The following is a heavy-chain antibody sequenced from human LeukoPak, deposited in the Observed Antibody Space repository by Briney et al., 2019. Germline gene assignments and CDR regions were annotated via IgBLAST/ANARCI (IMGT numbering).Heavy chain of an antibody. CDR1: GFTFSSYS. V-gene: IGHV3-48*02. D-gene: IGHD6-19*01. Sequence: GGSLRLSCAASGFTFSSYSMNWVRQAPGKGLEWASYISRSSSTIYYADSVKGRFAISRDNAKNSLYLQMNSLRDEDTAVYYCARVKAVAGTGGDYWGQGTLVTVSS. J-gene: IGHJ4*02. CDR3: ARVKAVAGTGGDY. CDR2: ISRSSSTI.